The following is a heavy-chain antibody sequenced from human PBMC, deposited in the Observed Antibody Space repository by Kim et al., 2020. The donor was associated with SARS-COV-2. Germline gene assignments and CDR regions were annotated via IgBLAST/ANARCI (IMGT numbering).Heavy chain of an antibody. Sequence: DSVKGRFTIARDSSKNTLYLQMHSLTAGDTALYYCARTRSGSSSSCYVDYWGRGTLVTVSS. D-gene: IGHD2-2*01. V-gene: IGHV3-23*01. CDR3: ARTRSGSSSSCYVDY. J-gene: IGHJ4*02.